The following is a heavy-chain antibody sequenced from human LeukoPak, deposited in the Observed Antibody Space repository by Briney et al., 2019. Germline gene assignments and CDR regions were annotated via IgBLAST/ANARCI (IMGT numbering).Heavy chain of an antibody. CDR1: GFTFSSYA. J-gene: IGHJ4*02. CDR3: ARAGDEWLFPDY. D-gene: IGHD3-3*01. Sequence: GGSLRLSCAASGFTFSSYAMHWVRQAPGKGLEWVAVISYDGSNKYYADSVKGRFTISRDNSKNTLYLRMNSLRAEDTAVYYCARAGDEWLFPDYWGQGTLVT. CDR2: ISYDGSNK. V-gene: IGHV3-30-3*01.